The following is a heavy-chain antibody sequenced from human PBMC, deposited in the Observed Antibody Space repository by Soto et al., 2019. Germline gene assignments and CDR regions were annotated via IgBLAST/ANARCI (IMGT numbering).Heavy chain of an antibody. Sequence: EVQLVESGGGLVQPGGSLRLSCAASGFTFSSYWMHWVRQAPGKGLVWVSRIKSDGSITNYADSVKGRLTISRDNAKNTLYLQMNSLRAEDTAVYFCARGALYSYYTDYGGQGTQVAVSS. CDR2: IKSDGSIT. D-gene: IGHD3-10*01. CDR1: GFTFSSYW. V-gene: IGHV3-74*01. CDR3: ARGALYSYYTDY. J-gene: IGHJ4*02.